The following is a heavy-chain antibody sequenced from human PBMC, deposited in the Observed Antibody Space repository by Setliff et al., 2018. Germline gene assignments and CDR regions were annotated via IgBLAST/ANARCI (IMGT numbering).Heavy chain of an antibody. Sequence: ASVKVSCKASGYRFSTYGISWVRQAPGQGLEWMAWVSDNNGNTNYAKSFQGRVTMNTDTSTGTAYMELRSLTSDDTAVYYCLRLVRYCSRTSCQRTSGDEVWGQGTLVTVSS. V-gene: IGHV1-18*01. CDR2: VSDNNGNT. D-gene: IGHD2-8*01. J-gene: IGHJ4*02. CDR3: LRLVRYCSRTSCQRTSGDEV. CDR1: GYRFSTYG.